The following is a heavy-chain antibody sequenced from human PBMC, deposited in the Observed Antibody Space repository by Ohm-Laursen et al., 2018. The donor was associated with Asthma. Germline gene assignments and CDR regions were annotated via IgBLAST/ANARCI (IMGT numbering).Heavy chain of an antibody. CDR3: ARGTYDRRYNWFDP. D-gene: IGHD3-22*01. Sequence: GASVKVSCKASGYTFTGYYMHWVRQAPGQGLEWMGRINPNSGGTNYAQKFQGRVTMTRDTSISTAYMELSRLRSDDTAVYYCARGTYDRRYNWFDPWGQGTLVTVSS. J-gene: IGHJ5*02. V-gene: IGHV1-2*06. CDR2: INPNSGGT. CDR1: GYTFTGYY.